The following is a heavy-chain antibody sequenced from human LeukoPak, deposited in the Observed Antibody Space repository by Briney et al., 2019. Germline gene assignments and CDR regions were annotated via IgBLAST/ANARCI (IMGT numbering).Heavy chain of an antibody. CDR1: GFTFDDYG. V-gene: IGHV3-43*02. CDR2: ISGDGGNT. D-gene: IGHD5-18*01. CDR3: AEGGLGRTVMAHLDY. Sequence: PGGSLRLSCAASGFTFDDYGMHWVRQAPGKGLEWVSLISGDGGNTYYADSVKGRFTISRDNSKSSLYLQMNSLRTEDTALYYCAEGGLGRTVMAHLDYWGQGTLVTVSS. J-gene: IGHJ4*02.